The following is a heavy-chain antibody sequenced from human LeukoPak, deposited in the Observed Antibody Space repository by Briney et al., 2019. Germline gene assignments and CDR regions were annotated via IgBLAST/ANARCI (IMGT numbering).Heavy chain of an antibody. J-gene: IGHJ4*02. CDR3: ARRKTDYGDFDF. Sequence: PGGSLRLSCAASGFIFSNFAMNWVRQAPGKGLEWVSSISSSSSYIYYADSVRGRFTISRDSANNSLYLQMTNVRVEDTAIYYCARRKTDYGDFDFWGQGTPVTVSS. D-gene: IGHD4-17*01. CDR2: ISSSSSYI. V-gene: IGHV3-21*04. CDR1: GFIFSNFA.